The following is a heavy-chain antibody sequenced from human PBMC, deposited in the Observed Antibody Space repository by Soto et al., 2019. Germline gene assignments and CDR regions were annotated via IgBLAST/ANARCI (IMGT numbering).Heavy chain of an antibody. CDR2: ISSSSTI. CDR3: ARDRHGDYAVDY. Sequence: EVQLVESGGGLVQPGGSLRLSCAASGFTFSSYSMNWVRQAPGKGLEWVSYISSSSTIYYADSVKGRFTISRDNAKNSLYLQMNSLRAEDTAVYYCARDRHGDYAVDYWGQGTLVTVSS. V-gene: IGHV3-48*01. D-gene: IGHD4-17*01. J-gene: IGHJ4*02. CDR1: GFTFSSYS.